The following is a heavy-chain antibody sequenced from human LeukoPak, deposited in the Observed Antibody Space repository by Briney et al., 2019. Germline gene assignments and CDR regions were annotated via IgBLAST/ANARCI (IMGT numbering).Heavy chain of an antibody. D-gene: IGHD2-8*02. V-gene: IGHV3-74*01. CDR1: GFTFSSYR. CDR3: ARGLLGIDY. J-gene: IGHJ4*02. Sequence: GGSLRLSCAASGFTFSSYRMHWARQVPGKGLVWVSQINTDGSNTNYADSVKGRFTISRDNAKNTLYLQMNSLRAEDTAVYYCARGLLGIDYWGQGTLVTVSS. CDR2: INTDGSNT.